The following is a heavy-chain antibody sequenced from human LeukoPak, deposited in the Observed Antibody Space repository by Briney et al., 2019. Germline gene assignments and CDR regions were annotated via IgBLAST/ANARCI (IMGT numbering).Heavy chain of an antibody. CDR3: ARDMVRGVTSYYFDY. Sequence: ASVKVSCKASGYTFTGYYMHWVRHAPAQGLEWMGWINPNSGGTNYAQKFQGRVTMTRDTSISTAYMELSRLRSDDTAVYYCARDMVRGVTSYYFDYWGQGTLVTVSS. V-gene: IGHV1-2*02. J-gene: IGHJ4*02. D-gene: IGHD3-10*01. CDR1: GYTFTGYY. CDR2: INPNSGGT.